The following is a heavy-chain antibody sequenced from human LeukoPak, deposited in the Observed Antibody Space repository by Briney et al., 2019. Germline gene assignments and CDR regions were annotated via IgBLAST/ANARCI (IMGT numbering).Heavy chain of an antibody. CDR1: GFTFSSYG. CDR2: ISSIDGST. V-gene: IGHV3-23*01. D-gene: IGHD3-22*01. CDR3: AKDRPQDSSGYLYNY. J-gene: IGHJ4*02. Sequence: GGSLRLSCAASGFTFSSYGMSWVRQAPGKGLEWVSGISSIDGSTYYADSVKGRFTISRDNSKNTLYLQMSSLRAEDTAVYYCAKDRPQDSSGYLYNYWGQGTLVTVSS.